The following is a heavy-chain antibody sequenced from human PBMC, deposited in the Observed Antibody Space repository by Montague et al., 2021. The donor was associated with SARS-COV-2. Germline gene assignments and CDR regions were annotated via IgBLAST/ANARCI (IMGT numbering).Heavy chain of an antibody. CDR1: GFSLSTSGMC. CDR3: ARIPSLRYFGWSIIANQLPGYYYYCGMDV. V-gene: IGHV2-70*01. D-gene: IGHD3-9*01. J-gene: IGHJ6*02. Sequence: PALVQPTQTLTLTCTFSGFSLSTSGMCVSWIRQPPGKALEWLALXDWDDDKYYSTSLKTRLTISKDTSKNQVVLTMTNMDPVDTATYHCARIPSLRYFGWSIIANQLPGYYYYCGMDVWGQGTTVTVSS. CDR2: XDWDDDK.